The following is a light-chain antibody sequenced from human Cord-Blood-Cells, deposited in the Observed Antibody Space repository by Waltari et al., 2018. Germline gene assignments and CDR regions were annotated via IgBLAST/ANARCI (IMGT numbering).Light chain of an antibody. CDR2: NNK. J-gene: IGLJ3*02. Sequence: QSVLTQLPSASGTPGQRVTISCSGSSSIIVSTAVTRYPQPPAAAPKILIYNNKQQPSAVPDRFSGAKYVTSAALSSSGLQSEDEAYSYCAAWDDSLNGPVFDGGTKLTVL. CDR1: SSIIVSTA. V-gene: IGLV1-44*01. CDR3: AAWDDSLNGPV.